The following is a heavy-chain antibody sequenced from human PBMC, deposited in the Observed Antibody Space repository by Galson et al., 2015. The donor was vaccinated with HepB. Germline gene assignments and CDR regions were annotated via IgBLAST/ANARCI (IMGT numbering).Heavy chain of an antibody. Sequence: PALVKPTQTLTLTCTFSGFSLSTSGVGVGWIRQPPGKALEWLALIYWDDDKRYSPSLKSRLTITKDTSKNQVVLTMTNMDPVDTATYYCARIQGIAARPGGLLDWYFDLWGRGTLVTVSS. CDR3: ARIQGIAARPGGLLDWYFDL. D-gene: IGHD6-6*01. J-gene: IGHJ2*01. CDR2: IYWDDDK. CDR1: GFSLSTSGVG. V-gene: IGHV2-5*02.